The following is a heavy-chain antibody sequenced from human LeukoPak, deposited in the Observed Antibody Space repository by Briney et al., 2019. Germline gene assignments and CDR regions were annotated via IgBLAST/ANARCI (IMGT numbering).Heavy chain of an antibody. CDR1: GFTFGDYA. Sequence: GGSLRLSCTASGFTFGDYAMTWVRQAPGKGLEWVSSISSSSSYIYYADSVKGRFTISRDNAKNSLYLQMNSLRAEDTAVYCCARYSYGLSDSSWGQGTLVTVSP. CDR3: ARYSYGLSDSS. V-gene: IGHV3-21*01. D-gene: IGHD5-18*01. J-gene: IGHJ4*02. CDR2: ISSSSSYI.